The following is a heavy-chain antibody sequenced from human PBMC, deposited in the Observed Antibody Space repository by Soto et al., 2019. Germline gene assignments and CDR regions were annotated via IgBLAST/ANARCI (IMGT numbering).Heavy chain of an antibody. D-gene: IGHD6-19*01. CDR2: IYPGDSET. Sequence: PGESLKISCKGSGFSFTSYWIGWVRQMPGKGLEWMGIIYPGDSETKYSPSFEGQVTISADKSTNTAYLQWSSLKASDTAMYYWARPPLPGIVVPGGYNYHDGLDVWGQGTPVTVSS. V-gene: IGHV5-51*01. CDR3: ARPPLPGIVVPGGYNYHDGLDV. CDR1: GFSFTSYW. J-gene: IGHJ6*02.